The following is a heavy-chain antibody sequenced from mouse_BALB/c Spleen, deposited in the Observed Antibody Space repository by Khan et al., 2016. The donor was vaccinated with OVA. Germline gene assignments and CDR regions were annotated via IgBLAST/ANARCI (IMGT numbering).Heavy chain of an antibody. D-gene: IGHD1-1*01. Sequence: LVESGGGLVQPGGSRKLSCAASGFTFSSFGMHWVRQAPEKGLEWVAYISSGSSTIYYADTVKGRFTISRDNPKNTLFLQMTSLRSEDTAMYYCARSGGSSLLFDYWGQGTTLTVSS. J-gene: IGHJ2*01. CDR2: ISSGSSTI. CDR3: ARSGGSSLLFDY. V-gene: IGHV5-17*02. CDR1: GFTFSSFG.